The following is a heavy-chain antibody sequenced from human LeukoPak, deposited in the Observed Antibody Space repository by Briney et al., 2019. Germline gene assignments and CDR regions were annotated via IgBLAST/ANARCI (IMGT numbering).Heavy chain of an antibody. D-gene: IGHD6-13*01. Sequence: PGGSLRLSCAASGFTFSSYSMNWVRQAPGKGLEWVSSISSSSSYIYYADSVKGRFTISRDNAKNSLCLQMNSLRAEDTAVYYCARDLNAAAGTPGGVYWGLGTLVTVSS. V-gene: IGHV3-21*01. CDR1: GFTFSSYS. CDR2: ISSSSSYI. J-gene: IGHJ4*02. CDR3: ARDLNAAAGTPGGVY.